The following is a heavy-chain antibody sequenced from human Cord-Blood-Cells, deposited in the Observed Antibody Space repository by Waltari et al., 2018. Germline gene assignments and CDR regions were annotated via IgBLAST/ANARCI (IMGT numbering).Heavy chain of an antibody. D-gene: IGHD4-17*01. CDR1: GFTFSSHS. CDR3: ARGRKGSTVTDY. J-gene: IGHJ4*02. V-gene: IGHV3-48*02. CDR2: ISSSSSTI. Sequence: EVQLVESGGGLVQPGGSLRLSCAASGFTFSSHSMNWVRQAPGKGLEWVSYISSSSSTIYYADSVKGRFTISSDKAKNSLYLQMNSLRDEDTAVYYCARGRKGSTVTDYWGQGTLVTVSS.